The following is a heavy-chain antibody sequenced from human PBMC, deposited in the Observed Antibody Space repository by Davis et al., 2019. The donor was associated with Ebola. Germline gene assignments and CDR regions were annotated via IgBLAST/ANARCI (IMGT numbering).Heavy chain of an antibody. CDR1: GYTFTSYG. J-gene: IGHJ5*02. V-gene: IGHV1-18*01. D-gene: IGHD2-2*01. Sequence: ASVTVSCKASGYTFTSYGISWVRQAPGQGLEWMGWISAYNGNTNYAQKLQGRVTMTTDTSTSTAYMELRSLRSDDTAVYYCARGDYCSSTSCYLDWFDPWGQGTLVTVSS. CDR3: ARGDYCSSTSCYLDWFDP. CDR2: ISAYNGNT.